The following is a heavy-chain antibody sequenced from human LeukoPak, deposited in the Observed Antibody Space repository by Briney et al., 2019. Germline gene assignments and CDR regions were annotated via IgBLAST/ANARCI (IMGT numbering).Heavy chain of an antibody. Sequence: GGSLRLSCAASGFTFSSYAMHWVRQAPGKGLEWVAVISYDGSNKYYADSVKGRFTISRDNSKNTLYLQMNSLRAEDTAVYYCARPIGLAAALDYWGQGTLVTVSS. D-gene: IGHD6-13*01. CDR1: GFTFSSYA. CDR3: ARPIGLAAALDY. V-gene: IGHV3-30-3*01. CDR2: ISYDGSNK. J-gene: IGHJ4*02.